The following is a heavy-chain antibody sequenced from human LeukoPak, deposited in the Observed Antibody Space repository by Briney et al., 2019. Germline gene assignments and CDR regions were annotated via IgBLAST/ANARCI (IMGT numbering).Heavy chain of an antibody. CDR3: ARGSYDILTGYYSDYYGMDI. Sequence: ASVKVSCKASGGTFSSYAISWVRQAPGQGLEWMGGIIPIFGTANYAQKFQGRVTITADESTSTAYMELSSLRSEDTAEYYCARGSYDILTGYYSDYYGMDIWGKGTTVTVSS. D-gene: IGHD3-9*01. CDR2: IIPIFGTA. CDR1: GGTFSSYA. J-gene: IGHJ6*04. V-gene: IGHV1-69*13.